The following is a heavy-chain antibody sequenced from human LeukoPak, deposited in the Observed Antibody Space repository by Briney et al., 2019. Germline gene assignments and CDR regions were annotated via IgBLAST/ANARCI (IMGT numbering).Heavy chain of an antibody. CDR1: RFTFSSYA. D-gene: IGHD6-19*01. CDR2: ISSNGGST. Sequence: GGSLRLSCAASRFTFSSYAMHWVRQAPGKGLEYVSAISSNGGSTYYANSVKGRFTISRDNSKNTLNLQMNSLRAEDTAVYYCGRHLFFSDAGLSSGWRAEYFHHWGQGTLVTVSS. J-gene: IGHJ1*01. CDR3: GRHLFFSDAGLSSGWRAEYFHH. V-gene: IGHV3-64*01.